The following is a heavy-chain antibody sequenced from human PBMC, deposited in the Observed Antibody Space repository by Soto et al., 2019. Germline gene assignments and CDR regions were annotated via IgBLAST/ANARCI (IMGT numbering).Heavy chain of an antibody. Sequence: QLQLQESGSGLVKPSQTLSLTCAVSGGSISSGGYSWSWIRQPAGKGLEWIGYIYHSGSTYYYPSLKSRVTISVDRSKNQFSLKLSSVTAADTAVYYCARADGSGWGAFDIWGQGTMVTVSS. V-gene: IGHV4-30-2*01. CDR3: ARADGSGWGAFDI. CDR2: IYHSGST. CDR1: GGSISSGGYS. J-gene: IGHJ3*02. D-gene: IGHD3-10*01.